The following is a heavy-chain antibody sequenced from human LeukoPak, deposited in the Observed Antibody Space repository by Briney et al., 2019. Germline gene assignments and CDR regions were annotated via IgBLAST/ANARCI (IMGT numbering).Heavy chain of an antibody. CDR1: GFTFTSYA. D-gene: IGHD3-3*01. V-gene: IGHV3-30-3*01. J-gene: IGHJ4*02. CDR3: ARGLRRFLEWLQFDY. Sequence: PGGSLRLSCAASGFTFTSYAMHWVRQAPGKGLKWVAFISYDGSNKYYADSVKGRFTISRDNSKNTLYLQMNSLRAEDTAVYYCARGLRRFLEWLQFDYWGQGTLVTVSS. CDR2: ISYDGSNK.